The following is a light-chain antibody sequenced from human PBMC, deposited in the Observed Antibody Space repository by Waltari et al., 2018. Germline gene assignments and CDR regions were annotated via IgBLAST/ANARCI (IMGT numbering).Light chain of an antibody. CDR1: QSISSY. J-gene: IGKJ4*01. Sequence: DIQMTQSPSSLSASVGDRVTITCRASQSISSYLNWYQQKPGKAPKLLIYAASSLQSGVPSRFSGSGSGTDFTLTISSLQPEDFATYYCQQSYSTVLTFGEGTKVETK. V-gene: IGKV1-39*01. CDR2: AAS. CDR3: QQSYSTVLT.